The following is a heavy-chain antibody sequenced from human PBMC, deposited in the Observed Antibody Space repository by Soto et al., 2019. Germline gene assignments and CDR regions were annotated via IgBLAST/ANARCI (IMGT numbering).Heavy chain of an antibody. Sequence: QVQLVQSGAEVRKPGSSVKVSCKASGGTFTTYDISWVRQAPGQGLEWMGGIIPLFDATKYAQKFQGRVTITADKSTGTAYMELSSLRSDDTAMYYCARNRSSTSYNATVYVDSWGQATLVTVSS. CDR1: GGTFTTYD. CDR2: IIPLFDAT. J-gene: IGHJ4*02. CDR3: ARNRSSTSYNATVYVDS. V-gene: IGHV1-69*06. D-gene: IGHD2-2*01.